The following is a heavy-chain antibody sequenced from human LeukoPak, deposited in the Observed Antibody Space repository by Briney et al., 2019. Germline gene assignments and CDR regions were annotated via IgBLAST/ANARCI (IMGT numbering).Heavy chain of an antibody. Sequence: QPGGSLRLSCAASGFTFINYAMTWVRQAPGKGLEWVSAISGSGDSTFNADSVKGRFTISRDNSKNTLYLQMNSLRAEDTALYYCARTGVYSSSPYNTRMGVWGQGTTVTVSS. CDR3: ARTGVYSSSPYNTRMGV. J-gene: IGHJ6*02. CDR2: ISGSGDST. CDR1: GFTFINYA. D-gene: IGHD6-6*01. V-gene: IGHV3-23*01.